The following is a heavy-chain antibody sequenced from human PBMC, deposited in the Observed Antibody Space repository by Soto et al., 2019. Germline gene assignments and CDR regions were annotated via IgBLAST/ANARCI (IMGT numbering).Heavy chain of an antibody. Sequence: QVQLVQSGGEVKKPGASVKVSCKTSGYTFGSYGVTWVRQAPGEGLEWMGWISGFSGNTKYSQKVQDRVPMTLDSSTTTAYMELRSLRSDDTAVYYCARNLGGLAAAGPSPLDYWGQGTLVAVS. CDR1: GYTFGSYG. CDR3: ARNLGGLAAAGPSPLDY. J-gene: IGHJ4*02. CDR2: ISGFSGNT. V-gene: IGHV1-18*04. D-gene: IGHD6-25*01.